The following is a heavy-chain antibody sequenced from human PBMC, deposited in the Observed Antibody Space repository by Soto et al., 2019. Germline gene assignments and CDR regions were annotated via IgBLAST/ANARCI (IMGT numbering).Heavy chain of an antibody. D-gene: IGHD3-16*01. Sequence: GGSLRLSCAASGFKFSIYAMSWVRQPPGKGLEWVSLISATGGGTYYADSVKGRFTLSRDNSHNTLYLQVHSLTAEDTAVYYCAKDRRAGGNSAFYFDFWGQGAQVTVYS. V-gene: IGHV3-23*01. J-gene: IGHJ4*02. CDR1: GFKFSIYA. CDR3: AKDRRAGGNSAFYFDF. CDR2: ISATGGGT.